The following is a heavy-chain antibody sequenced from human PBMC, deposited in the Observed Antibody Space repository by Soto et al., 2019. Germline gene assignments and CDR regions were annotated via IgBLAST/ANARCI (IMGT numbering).Heavy chain of an antibody. J-gene: IGHJ4*02. V-gene: IGHV3-30*18. CDR1: GFTFSSYG. CDR3: AKDSAGTSIAAPSAGWY. CDR2: ISYDGSNK. Sequence: GGSLRLSCAASGFTFSSYGMHWVRQAPGKGLEWVAVISYDGSNKYYADSVKGRFTISRDNSKNTLYLQMNSLRAEDTDMYYCAKDSAGTSIAAPSAGWYWGQGTLVTVSS. D-gene: IGHD6-6*01.